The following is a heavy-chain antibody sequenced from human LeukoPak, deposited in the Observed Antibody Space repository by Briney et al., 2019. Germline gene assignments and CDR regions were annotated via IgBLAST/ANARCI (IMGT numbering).Heavy chain of an antibody. CDR3: ASRGGYCTNGVCQPPDDYYYYMDV. Sequence: SETLSLTCTVSGGSISSYYWSWIRQPPGKGLEWIGYIYTSGSTNYNPSLKSRVTISVDTSKNQFSLKLSSVTAADTAVYYCASRGGYCTNGVCQPPDDYYYYMDVWGKGTTVTVSS. CDR2: IYTSGST. V-gene: IGHV4-4*09. J-gene: IGHJ6*03. D-gene: IGHD2-8*01. CDR1: GGSISSYY.